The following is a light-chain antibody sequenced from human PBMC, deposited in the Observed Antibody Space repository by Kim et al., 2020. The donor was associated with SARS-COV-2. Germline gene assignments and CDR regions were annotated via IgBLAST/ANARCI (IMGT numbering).Light chain of an antibody. V-gene: IGKV1-16*02. J-gene: IGKJ2*01. CDR1: QDISNY. CDR2: AAS. CDR3: QQYNSYPYT. Sequence: ASVGDRVTITCRASQDISNYLAWFQQKPGKAPESLIFAASSLQSGVPSKFSGSGSGTDFTLTISSLQPEDFATYYCQQYNSYPYTFGQGTKVDIK.